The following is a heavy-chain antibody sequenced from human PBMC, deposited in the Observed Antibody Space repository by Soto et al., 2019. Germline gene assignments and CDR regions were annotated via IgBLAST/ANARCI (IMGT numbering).Heavy chain of an antibody. J-gene: IGHJ4*02. CDR2: MNPNSGNT. Sequence: ASVKVSCKASGYTFTSYDINWVRQATGQGLEWMGWMNPNSGNTGYAQKFQGRVTMTRNTSISTAYMELSSLRSEDTAVYYCARLLFLEWFDDYWGQGTLVTVSS. V-gene: IGHV1-8*01. CDR1: GYTFTSYD. D-gene: IGHD3-3*01. CDR3: ARLLFLEWFDDY.